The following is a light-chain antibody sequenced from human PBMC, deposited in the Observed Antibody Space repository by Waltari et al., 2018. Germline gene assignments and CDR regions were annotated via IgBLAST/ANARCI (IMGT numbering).Light chain of an antibody. V-gene: IGKV4-1*01. CDR2: WAS. J-gene: IGKJ5*01. CDR1: QSVLYSPNNKNY. CDR3: QQYYTTPPT. Sequence: DIVMSQSPDSLPVSLGERATINCKSSQSVLYSPNNKNYLAWYQQKPGHTPKLFIYWASTRESGVPDRFSGSGSGTDFTLTISSLQAEDVAVYYCQQYYTTPPTFGQGTRLEIK.